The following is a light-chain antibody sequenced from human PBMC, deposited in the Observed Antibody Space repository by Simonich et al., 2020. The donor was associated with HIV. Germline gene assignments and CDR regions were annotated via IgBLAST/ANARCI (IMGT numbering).Light chain of an antibody. V-gene: IGLV1-44*01. CDR1: NSNIGSNT. CDR3: AAWDDSLNGHVI. Sequence: QSVLTQPPSASGTPGQRVTISCSGSNSNIGSNTVNWYQQLPGTAPKLLIYRKKQRPSGVPDRFFGSKSGTAASLAISGLQSEDEADYYCAAWDDSLNGHVIFGGGTKLTVV. CDR2: RKK. J-gene: IGLJ2*01.